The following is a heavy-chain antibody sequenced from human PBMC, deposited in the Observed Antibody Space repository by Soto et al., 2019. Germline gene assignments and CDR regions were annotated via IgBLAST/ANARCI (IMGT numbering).Heavy chain of an antibody. J-gene: IGHJ3*02. D-gene: IGHD3-16*02. Sequence: SVKVSCKAYGGTFSSYAISWVRQAPGQGLEWMGGIIPIFGTANYAQKFQGRVTITADESTSTAYMELSSLRSEDTAVYYCAREGLGITFGGVIVNAGAFDIWGQGTMVTVSS. CDR1: GGTFSSYA. CDR3: AREGLGITFGGVIVNAGAFDI. CDR2: IIPIFGTA. V-gene: IGHV1-69*13.